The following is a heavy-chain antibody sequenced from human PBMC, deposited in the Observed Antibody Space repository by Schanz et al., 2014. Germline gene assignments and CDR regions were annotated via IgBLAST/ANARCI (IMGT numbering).Heavy chain of an antibody. D-gene: IGHD5-12*01. CDR1: RIIFGTYS. V-gene: IGHV3-48*01. CDR2: INSRSNFI. Sequence: EVQLVESGGGLVQPGGSLRLSCTASRIIFGTYSMNWIRQTPKGLEWVSSINSRSNFIYYADSVKGRFTISRDNFKNTLFLQMNSLRAEDTAAYYCARGGSSGYDFSIYYMDVWGKGTTVTVSS. CDR3: ARGGSSGYDFSIYYMDV. J-gene: IGHJ6*03.